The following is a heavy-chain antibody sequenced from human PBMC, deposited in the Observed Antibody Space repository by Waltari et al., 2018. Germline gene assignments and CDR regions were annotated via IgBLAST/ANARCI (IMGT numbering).Heavy chain of an antibody. CDR1: GGSFSGYY. V-gene: IGHV4-34*01. D-gene: IGHD3-10*01. CDR3: ARWTGRGTMVRDD. Sequence: QVQLQQWGAGLLTPSETLSLTCAVYGGSFSGYYWSWIRQPPGKGLEWIGEINHSGSTNYNPSLKSRVTISVDTSKNQFSLKLSSVTAADTAVYYCARWTGRGTMVRDDWGQGTLVTVSS. CDR2: INHSGST. J-gene: IGHJ4*02.